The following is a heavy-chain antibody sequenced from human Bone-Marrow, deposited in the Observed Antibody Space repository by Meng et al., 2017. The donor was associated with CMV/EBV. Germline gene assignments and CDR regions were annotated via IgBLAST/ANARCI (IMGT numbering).Heavy chain of an antibody. CDR2: IYSGGST. Sequence: GESLKISCAASGFTVSSNYMSWVRQAPGKGLEWVSVIYSGGSTYYADSVKGRFTISRDNSKNTLYLQMNSLRAEDTAVYYCARDDCGEYYDFWSGYCIGGFFDYWGQGTLVTVSS. V-gene: IGHV3-53*01. CDR3: ARDDCGEYYDFWSGYCIGGFFDY. D-gene: IGHD3-3*01. J-gene: IGHJ4*02. CDR1: GFTVSSNY.